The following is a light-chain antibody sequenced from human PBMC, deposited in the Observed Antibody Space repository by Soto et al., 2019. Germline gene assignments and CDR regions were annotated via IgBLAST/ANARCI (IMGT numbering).Light chain of an antibody. CDR3: QKYDSAPWT. V-gene: IGKV1-27*01. CDR1: QGISNY. J-gene: IGKJ1*01. Sequence: DIEMTQSPSSLSVSVGDRVTITCRASQGISNYLAWYQQRPGKVPKLLIYAASTLQSGVPSRFSGSGSGTDFTLTISSLQPEDVATYYCQKYDSAPWTFGQGTEVEIK. CDR2: AAS.